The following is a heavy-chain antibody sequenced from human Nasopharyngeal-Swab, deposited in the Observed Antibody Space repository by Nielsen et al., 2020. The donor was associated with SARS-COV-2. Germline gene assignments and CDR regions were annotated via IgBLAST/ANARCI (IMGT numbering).Heavy chain of an antibody. CDR2: IYYSGST. CDR1: GGSIGSYY. CDR3: ARGIFGVPLEVYNWFDP. V-gene: IGHV4-59*13. D-gene: IGHD3-3*01. Sequence: SETLSLTCTVSGGSIGSYYWSWIRQPPGKGLEWIGYIYYSGSTNYNPSLKSRVTISVDTSKNQFSLKLSSVTAADTAVYYCARGIFGVPLEVYNWFDPWGQGTLVTVSS. J-gene: IGHJ5*02.